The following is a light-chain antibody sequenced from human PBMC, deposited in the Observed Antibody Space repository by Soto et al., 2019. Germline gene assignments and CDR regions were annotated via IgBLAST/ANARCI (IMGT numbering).Light chain of an antibody. J-gene: IGLJ2*01. V-gene: IGLV2-14*01. CDR1: SSDVGGYNY. Sequence: QSALTQPASVSGSPGQSITISCTGTSSDVGGYNYVSWYQQHPGKAPKLMIYDVSNRPSGVSNRFSGSKSGNTASLTISGLQAEDEADYYCSSYTSRSTLVVVGGGTTLTVL. CDR2: DVS. CDR3: SSYTSRSTLVV.